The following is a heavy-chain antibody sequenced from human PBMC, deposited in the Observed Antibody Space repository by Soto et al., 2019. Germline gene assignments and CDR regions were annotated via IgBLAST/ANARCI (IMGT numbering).Heavy chain of an antibody. CDR2: ISSLNHYN. CDR1: GFNFNDYY. Sequence: GWSLRLSCAASGFNFNDYYMSWIRQAPGKGLEYIAYISSLNHYNNYADSVKGRFTISIDNAKNSLHLQMNSLRSEDTAVYYCAKVPTDISTGYYYSWGQGTLLTVSS. J-gene: IGHJ4*02. CDR3: AKVPTDISTGYYYS. D-gene: IGHD3-9*01. V-gene: IGHV3-11*05.